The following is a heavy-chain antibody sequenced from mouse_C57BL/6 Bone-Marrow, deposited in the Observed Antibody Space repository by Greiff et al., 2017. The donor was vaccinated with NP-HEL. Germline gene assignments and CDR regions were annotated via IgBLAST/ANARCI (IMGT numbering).Heavy chain of an antibody. CDR3: ERTVRWMEKDYFDY. V-gene: IGHV1-69*01. Sequence: QVQLQQPGAELVMPGASVKLSCKASGYTFTSYWMHWVKQRPGQGLEWIGEIDPSDSYTNYNQKFKGKSTLTVDKSSSTAYMQLSRLTSEDSAVYYFERTVRWMEKDYFDYWGQGTTLTVSS. CDR1: GYTFTSYW. D-gene: IGHD2-3*01. CDR2: IDPSDSYT. J-gene: IGHJ2*01.